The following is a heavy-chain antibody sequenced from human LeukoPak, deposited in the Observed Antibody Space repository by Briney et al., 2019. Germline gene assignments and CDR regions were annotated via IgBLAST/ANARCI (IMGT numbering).Heavy chain of an antibody. Sequence: GRSLRLSCAASGFTFTNYAMNWVRQAPGKGLEWVSGISGSGGSTYYAASVKGRFTISRDNSKNTLYLQMNSLRAEDTAVYYCAKGGSYYYDSSGYFGYWGQGTLVTVSS. CDR3: AKGGSYYYDSSGYFGY. D-gene: IGHD3-22*01. V-gene: IGHV3-23*01. CDR1: GFTFTNYA. J-gene: IGHJ4*02. CDR2: ISGSGGST.